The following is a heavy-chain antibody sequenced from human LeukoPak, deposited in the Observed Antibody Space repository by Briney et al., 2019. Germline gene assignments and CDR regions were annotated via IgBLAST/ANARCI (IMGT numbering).Heavy chain of an antibody. J-gene: IGHJ3*02. CDR2: IYYSGST. Sequence: SEALSLTCTVLGDSINIYYWSWIRQPPGKGLEWIGYIYYSGSTKYKPSLKSRVTISVDTSKNQFSLKLSSVTAADTAVYYCARGRFLDAFDIWGQGTMVTVSS. CDR3: ARGRFLDAFDI. V-gene: IGHV4-59*01. D-gene: IGHD3-3*01. CDR1: GDSINIYY.